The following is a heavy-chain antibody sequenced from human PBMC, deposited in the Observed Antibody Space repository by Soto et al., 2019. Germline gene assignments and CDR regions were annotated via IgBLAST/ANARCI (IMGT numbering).Heavy chain of an antibody. CDR3: ASFNVLYPWIRYFDY. CDR2: IKQDGSEK. V-gene: IGHV3-7*01. J-gene: IGHJ4*02. CDR1: GFTFSSYW. D-gene: IGHD2-8*02. Sequence: GSLRLSCAASGFTFSSYWMSWVRQAPGKGLEWVANIKQDGSEKYYVDSVKGRFTISRDNAKNSLYLQMNSLRAEDTAVYYCASFNVLYPWIRYFDYWGQGTLVTVSS.